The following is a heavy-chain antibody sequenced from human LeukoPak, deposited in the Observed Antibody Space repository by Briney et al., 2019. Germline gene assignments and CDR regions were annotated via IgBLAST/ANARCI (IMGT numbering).Heavy chain of an antibody. CDR2: MNPNCCTS. CDR1: GCTFTNYD. CDR3: AREGLDY. Sequence: ASVTVSCMASGCTFTNYDINGVGQPTGQGREWMGYMNPNCCTSGDAQKYQGRLPITTDPSRRTAYPELRSLRSEVPAVCYCAREGLDYWGQGTLVTVSP. J-gene: IGHJ4*02. V-gene: IGHV1-8*01.